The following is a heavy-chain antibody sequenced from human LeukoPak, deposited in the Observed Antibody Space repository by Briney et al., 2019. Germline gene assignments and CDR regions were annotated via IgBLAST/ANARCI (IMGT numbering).Heavy chain of an antibody. Sequence: SSETLSLTCTVSGGSISSGNYYWGWIRQPPGKGLEWIGTIYFSGSTYYNPSLKSRVSISVDTSKNQFSLKLSSVTAADTAVYYCARRAQSWYSGYDYFDYWGQGTLVTVSS. CDR3: ARRAQSWYSGYDYFDY. V-gene: IGHV4-39*01. D-gene: IGHD5-12*01. J-gene: IGHJ4*02. CDR1: GGSISSGNYY. CDR2: IYFSGST.